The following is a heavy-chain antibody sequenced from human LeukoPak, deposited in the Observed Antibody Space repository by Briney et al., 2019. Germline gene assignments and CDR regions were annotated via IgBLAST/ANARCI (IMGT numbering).Heavy chain of an antibody. CDR2: IKSKTDGGTT. Sequence: PGGSLRLSCAASGFTFSNAWMSWVRQAPGKGLEWVGRIKSKTDGGTTDYAAPMKGRFTISRDDSKNTLYLQMNSLKTEDTAVYYCTTEVGFWRIYYYYYMDVWGKGTTVTVSS. J-gene: IGHJ6*03. D-gene: IGHD3-3*01. CDR1: GFTFSNAW. V-gene: IGHV3-15*01. CDR3: TTEVGFWRIYYYYYMDV.